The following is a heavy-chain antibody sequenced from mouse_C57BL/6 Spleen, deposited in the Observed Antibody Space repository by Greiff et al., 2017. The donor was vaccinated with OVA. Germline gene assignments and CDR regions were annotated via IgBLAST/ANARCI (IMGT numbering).Heavy chain of an antibody. V-gene: IGHV2-2*01. CDR3: ARNGKLDYDYAMDY. CDR1: GFSLTSYG. Sequence: VKLMESGPGLVQPSQSLSITCTVSGFSLTSYGVHWVRQSPGKGLEWLGVIWSGGSTDYNAAFISRLSISKDNSKSQVFFKMNCLQADDTAIYYCARNGKLDYDYAMDYWGQGTSVTVSS. CDR2: IWSGGST. J-gene: IGHJ4*01. D-gene: IGHD1-1*01.